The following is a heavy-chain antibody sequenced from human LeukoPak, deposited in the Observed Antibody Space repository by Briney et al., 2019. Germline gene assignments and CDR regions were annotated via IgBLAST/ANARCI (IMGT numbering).Heavy chain of an antibody. CDR2: ISYDGSNK. CDR1: GFTFSSYG. Sequence: QSGGSLRLSCAASGFTFSSYGMHWVRQAPGKGLEWVAVISYDGSNKYYADSVKGRFTISRDNSKNTLYLQMNSLRAEDTAVYYCTTDSWSGYYYNWGQGTLVTVSS. D-gene: IGHD3-22*01. V-gene: IGHV3-30*03. J-gene: IGHJ4*02. CDR3: TTDSWSGYYYN.